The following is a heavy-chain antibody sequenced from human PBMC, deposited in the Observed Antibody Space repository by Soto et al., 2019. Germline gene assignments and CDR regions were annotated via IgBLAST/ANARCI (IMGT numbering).Heavy chain of an antibody. CDR2: ISSSGSTI. J-gene: IGHJ5*02. CDR1: GFTVSDYY. Sequence: QVQLVESGGGLVKPGGSLRLSCAASGFTVSDYYMSWIRQAPGKGLEWVSYISSSGSTIYYADSVKGRFTISRDNAKNALYLQMNSLRAEDTAVYYCARVYGSGVDLLNWFEPWGQGTLVTGSS. D-gene: IGHD3-10*01. CDR3: ARVYGSGVDLLNWFEP. V-gene: IGHV3-11*01.